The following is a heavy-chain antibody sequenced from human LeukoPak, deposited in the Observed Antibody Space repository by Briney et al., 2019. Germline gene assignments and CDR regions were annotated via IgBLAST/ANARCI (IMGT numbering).Heavy chain of an antibody. V-gene: IGHV3-48*04. CDR2: ISSSGSTI. J-gene: IGHJ4*02. CDR3: AKVRGSSWGTIDY. CDR1: GFTFSSYG. D-gene: IGHD6-13*01. Sequence: PGRSLRLSCAASGFTFSSYGMHWVRQAPGKGLDWVSYISSSGSTIHYADSVKGRFTISRDNAKNSLYLQMNGLRAEDTAVYYCAKVRGSSWGTIDYWGQGTLVTVSS.